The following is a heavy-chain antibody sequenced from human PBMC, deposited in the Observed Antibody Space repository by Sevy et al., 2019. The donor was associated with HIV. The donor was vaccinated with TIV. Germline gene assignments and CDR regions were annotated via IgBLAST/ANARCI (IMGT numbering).Heavy chain of an antibody. CDR1: GFSFDSYG. CDR2: ISGSGTRT. D-gene: IGHD3-22*01. J-gene: IGHJ6*03. Sequence: GGSLRLSCAVSGFSFDSYGMTWVRQAPGKGLEWVSGISGSGTRTYYADSVKGRFIISRDNSKNTLYLQMNSLRSEDRAIYYWAKGGGGHYDPDEIAYYFYYYNMDVWGKGTTVTVSS. V-gene: IGHV3-23*01. CDR3: AKGGGGHYDPDEIAYYFYYYNMDV.